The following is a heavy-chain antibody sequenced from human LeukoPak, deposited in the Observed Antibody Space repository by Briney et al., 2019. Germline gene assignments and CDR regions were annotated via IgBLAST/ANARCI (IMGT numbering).Heavy chain of an antibody. CDR2: INSDGSST. CDR3: AGDRRLWSAYDY. Sequence: PGGSLRLSCAASGFTFSSYWMHWVRQAPGKGLVWVSRINSDGSSTSYADSVKGRFTISRDNAKNTLYLQMNSLRAEDTAVYYCAGDRRLWSAYDYWGQGTLVTVSS. J-gene: IGHJ4*02. D-gene: IGHD5-18*01. V-gene: IGHV3-74*01. CDR1: GFTFSSYW.